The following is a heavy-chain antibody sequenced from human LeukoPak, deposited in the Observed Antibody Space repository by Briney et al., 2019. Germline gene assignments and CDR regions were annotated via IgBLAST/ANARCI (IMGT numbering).Heavy chain of an antibody. V-gene: IGHV3-7*01. CDR3: AKNNDYGGSYWYFDL. J-gene: IGHJ2*01. D-gene: IGHD4-23*01. CDR1: AFTFSRYS. CDR2: IKQDGSEK. Sequence: PGGSLRLSCAASAFTFSRYSMNWVRQAPGKGLEWVANIKQDGSEKYYVDSVKGRFTISRDNAKNTLYLQMSSLRDEDTAVYYCAKNNDYGGSYWYFDLWGRGTLVTVSS.